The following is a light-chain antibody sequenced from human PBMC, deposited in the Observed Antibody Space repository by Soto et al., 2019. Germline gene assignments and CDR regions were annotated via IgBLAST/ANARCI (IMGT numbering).Light chain of an antibody. V-gene: IGLV1-44*01. CDR2: HNN. CDR1: NSNVGSNT. J-gene: IGLJ2*01. CDR3: AAWDDNLNAVV. Sequence: QSVLTQPPSASGTPGQRVTISCSGSNSNVGSNTVDWYQQLPGTAPKLLIYHNNQRPSGVPDRLSGSKSGTSASLAISGLQSEDEADYYCAAWDDNLNAVVFGGGTKLTVL.